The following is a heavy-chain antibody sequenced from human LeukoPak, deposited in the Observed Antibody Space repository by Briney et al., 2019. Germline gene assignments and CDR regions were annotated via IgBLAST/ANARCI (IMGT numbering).Heavy chain of an antibody. CDR3: ARASRITMVRGVLDV. CDR2: INPNSGGT. J-gene: IGHJ6*04. CDR1: GYTFTGHY. D-gene: IGHD3-10*01. Sequence: ASVKVSCKASGYTFTGHYIHWVRQAPGQGLEWMGWINPNSGGTNYAQKFQGRVTMTRDTSISTAYMELSRLRSDDTAVYYCARASRITMVRGVLDVRGKGTTVTISS. V-gene: IGHV1-2*02.